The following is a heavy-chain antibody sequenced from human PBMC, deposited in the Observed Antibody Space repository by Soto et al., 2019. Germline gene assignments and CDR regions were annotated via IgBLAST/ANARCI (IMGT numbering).Heavy chain of an antibody. Sequence: QVQLVQSGSEMKEPGASVRVSCKPSGYTFTSYGFSWVRQAPRQGLEWVAWISANDGNTNSTDKFHGRVTMTTDTSTSTAYMELRSLRSDDTAVYYCARDFRDSCGGANCTYFDYWGQGNLVTVSS. D-gene: IGHD2-21*01. J-gene: IGHJ4*02. CDR2: ISANDGNT. CDR1: GYTFTSYG. V-gene: IGHV1-18*01. CDR3: ARDFRDSCGGANCTYFDY.